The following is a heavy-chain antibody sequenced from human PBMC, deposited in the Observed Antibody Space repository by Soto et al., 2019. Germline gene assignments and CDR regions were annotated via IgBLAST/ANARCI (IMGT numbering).Heavy chain of an antibody. D-gene: IGHD5-12*01. Sequence: EVQLVESGGGLVQPGGSLRLSCAASGFTFSHHLMHWVRQAPGKGLVWVARINSDGSGTNYAESVKGRFTISRDNTKNTLYVQMSSLTTEDTAVYYCARGDISCDYLNSKYAMDVWGQGTTVTVSS. J-gene: IGHJ6*02. CDR1: GFTFSHHL. CDR3: ARGDISCDYLNSKYAMDV. CDR2: INSDGSGT. V-gene: IGHV3-74*01.